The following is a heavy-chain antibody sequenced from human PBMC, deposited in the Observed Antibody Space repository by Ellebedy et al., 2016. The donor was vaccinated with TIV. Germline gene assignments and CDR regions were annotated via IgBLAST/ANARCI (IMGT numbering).Heavy chain of an antibody. J-gene: IGHJ6*02. CDR3: ARKRYSDGYYPDV. Sequence: AASVKVSCKASGYTFTTYGLSWVRQAPGQGLAWMGWISAYNDKTVYAQKFQGRVTLTTDTSTSTAYMELRSLSSDDTAVYYCARKRYSDGYYPDVWGQGTTLTVSS. CDR2: ISAYNDKT. V-gene: IGHV1-18*01. CDR1: GYTFTTYG. D-gene: IGHD5-24*01.